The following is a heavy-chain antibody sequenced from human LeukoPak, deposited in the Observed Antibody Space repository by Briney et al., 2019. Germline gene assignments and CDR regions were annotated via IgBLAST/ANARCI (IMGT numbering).Heavy chain of an antibody. V-gene: IGHV1-2*02. Sequence: GASVKVSCKASGYTFTNYYIHWVRQAPGQGLEWMGWINPNSGGTNYAQKFQGRVTMTRDTSISTAYMELSRLRSDDTAVYYCARDVSSGWTDYWGQGTLVTVSS. CDR2: INPNSGGT. D-gene: IGHD6-19*01. J-gene: IGHJ4*02. CDR1: GYTFTNYY. CDR3: ARDVSSGWTDY.